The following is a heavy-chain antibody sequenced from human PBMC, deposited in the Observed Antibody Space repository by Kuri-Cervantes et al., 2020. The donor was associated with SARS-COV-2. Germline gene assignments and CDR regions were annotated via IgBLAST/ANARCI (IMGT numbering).Heavy chain of an antibody. Sequence: SQTLSLTCAVYGGSFSGYYWSWIRQSPGKGLEWIGEISHSGSTNYNSSLKSRVTISIDTSKNQFSLKLSSVTAADTAVYYCARATRGRDSHGLDYYGMDVWGQGTTVTVSS. CDR1: GGSFSGYY. V-gene: IGHV4-34*01. CDR3: ARATRGRDSHGLDYYGMDV. D-gene: IGHD3-16*01. CDR2: ISHSGST. J-gene: IGHJ6*02.